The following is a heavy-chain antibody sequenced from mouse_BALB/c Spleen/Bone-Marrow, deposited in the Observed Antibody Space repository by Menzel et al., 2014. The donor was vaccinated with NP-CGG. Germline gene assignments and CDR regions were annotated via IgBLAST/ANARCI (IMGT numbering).Heavy chain of an antibody. CDR1: GYTFSSYW. V-gene: IGHV1-9*01. J-gene: IGHJ3*01. CDR2: ILPGSGST. CDR3: SRKGDFRSGLAY. D-gene: IGHD3-1*01. Sequence: VQLQQSGAGLMKPGASVKISCKATGYTFSSYWIEWVKQRPGHGLEWIGEILPGSGSTNYNKKFKGKAPFTADTSSNTAYMQLSSLTTEDAAVYYCSRKGDFRSGLAYWGQGTLGTVSA.